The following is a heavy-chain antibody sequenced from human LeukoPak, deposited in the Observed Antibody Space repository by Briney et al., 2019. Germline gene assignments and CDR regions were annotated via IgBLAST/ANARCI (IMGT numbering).Heavy chain of an antibody. CDR3: ARSDGAYYFDY. CDR2: INPNNDVT. Sequence: ASVKVSCKASGYTFTGYYMHWVRQAPGQGLEWMGWINPNNDVTNYALKLQGRVTMTRDTSISTAYMELSGLRSDDTAVYYCARSDGAYYFDYWGQGTLVTVSS. J-gene: IGHJ4*02. V-gene: IGHV1-2*02. D-gene: IGHD2-21*01. CDR1: GYTFTGYY.